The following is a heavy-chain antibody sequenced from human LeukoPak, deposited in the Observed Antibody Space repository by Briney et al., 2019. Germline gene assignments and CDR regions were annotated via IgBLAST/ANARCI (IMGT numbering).Heavy chain of an antibody. CDR3: ARGHLLLWFGEPYNWFDP. CDR2: ISAYNGNT. J-gene: IGHJ5*02. D-gene: IGHD3-10*01. CDR1: GYTFTSYG. Sequence: GASVKVSCKASGYTFTSYGISWVRQALGQGLEWMGWISAYNGNTNYAQKLQGRVTMTTDTSTSTAYMELRSLRSDDTAVYYCARGHLLLWFGEPYNWFDPWGQGTLVTVSS. V-gene: IGHV1-18*01.